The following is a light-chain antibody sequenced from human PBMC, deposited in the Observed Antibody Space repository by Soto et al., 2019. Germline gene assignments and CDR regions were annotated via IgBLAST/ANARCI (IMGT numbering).Light chain of an antibody. CDR3: QQNAITPPWT. CDR1: QSVSRS. J-gene: IGKJ1*01. Sequence: QLTRSPSSLSASVGDSVITCRASQSVSRSLNWYQQKPGQPPKLLLYAASTLHSGVPSRFSGSGSGTEFTLTISSLQPEDFATYYCQQNAITPPWTFGQGTKVEVK. V-gene: IGKV1-39*01. CDR2: AAS.